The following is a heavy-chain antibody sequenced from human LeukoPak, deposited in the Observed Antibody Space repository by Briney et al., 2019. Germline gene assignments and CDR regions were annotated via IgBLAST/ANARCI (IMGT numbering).Heavy chain of an antibody. CDR3: ARFGSGALRAAFDI. D-gene: IGHD3-10*01. J-gene: IGHJ3*02. V-gene: IGHV3-48*01. CDR1: GFTFSSYS. Sequence: GGSLRLSCAASGFTFSSYSMNWVRQAPGKGLEWVSYISSSSSTIYYADSVKGRFTISRDNAKNSLYLQMNSLRAEDTAVYYCARFGSGALRAAFDIWGQGTMVTVSS. CDR2: ISSSSSTI.